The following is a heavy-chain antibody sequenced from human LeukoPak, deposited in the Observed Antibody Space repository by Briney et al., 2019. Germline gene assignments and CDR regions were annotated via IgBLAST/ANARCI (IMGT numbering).Heavy chain of an antibody. Sequence: GESLKISCKGSGYIFTTYWIGWVRQMPGKGLEWMGIIYPSDSDTKYSPSFQGQVTISVDKSISTAYLQWSSLKASDTAMYYCARRDYYDSSGYEFDYWGQGTLVTVSS. CDR3: ARRDYYDSSGYEFDY. J-gene: IGHJ4*02. CDR2: IYPSDSDT. CDR1: GYIFTTYW. D-gene: IGHD3-22*01. V-gene: IGHV5-51*01.